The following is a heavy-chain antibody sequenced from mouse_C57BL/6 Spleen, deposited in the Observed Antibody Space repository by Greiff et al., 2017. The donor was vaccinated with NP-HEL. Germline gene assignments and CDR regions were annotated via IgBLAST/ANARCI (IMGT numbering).Heavy chain of an antibody. Sequence: VKLQESGPGLVQPSQSLSITCTVSGFSLTSYGVHWVRQSPGKGLEWLGVIWSGGSTDYNAAFISRLSISKDNSKSQVFFKMNSLQADDTAIYYCAGQLRLLYYFDYWGQGTTLTVSS. CDR3: AGQLRLLYYFDY. J-gene: IGHJ2*01. CDR1: GFSLTSYG. V-gene: IGHV2-2*01. CDR2: IWSGGST. D-gene: IGHD3-2*02.